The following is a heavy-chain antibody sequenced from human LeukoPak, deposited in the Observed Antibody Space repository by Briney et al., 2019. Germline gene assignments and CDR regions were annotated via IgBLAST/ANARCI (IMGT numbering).Heavy chain of an antibody. CDR1: GFTFTSRCA. Sequence: SVKVSCKASGFTFTSRCAVQWVLQARGQRLEWIGWNVLGGDNTNYAPKFQKSLIITRDMSASTAYMELSGLRAEDTAVYYCAAPYSRTLFDSWGQGTLVTVSS. V-gene: IGHV1-58*01. J-gene: IGHJ4*02. D-gene: IGHD6-13*01. CDR2: NVLGGDNT. CDR3: AAPYSRTLFDS.